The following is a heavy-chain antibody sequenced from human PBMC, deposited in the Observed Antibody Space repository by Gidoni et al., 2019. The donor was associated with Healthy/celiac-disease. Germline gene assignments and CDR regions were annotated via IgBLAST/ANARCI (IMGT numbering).Heavy chain of an antibody. CDR3: ARVYGIVANFDY. D-gene: IGHD5-12*01. V-gene: IGHV3-21*01. CDR2: ISSSSSYI. J-gene: IGHJ4*02. Sequence: EVQLVESGGGLVKPGGSLRLSCAASGFTFSSYSMNWVRQAPGKGLEWVSSISSSSSYIYYADSVKGRFTISRDNAKNSLYLQMNSLRAEDTAVYYCARVYGIVANFDYWGQGTLVTVSS. CDR1: GFTFSSYS.